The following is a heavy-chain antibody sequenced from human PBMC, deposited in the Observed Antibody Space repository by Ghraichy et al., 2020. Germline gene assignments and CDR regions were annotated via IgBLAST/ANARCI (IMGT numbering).Heavy chain of an antibody. D-gene: IGHD4-23*01. CDR1: GGSISSSSYY. CDR2: IYYSGST. CDR3: ARHSLTLNWFDP. V-gene: IGHV4-39*01. Sequence: SETLSLTCTVSGGSISSSSYYWGWIRQPPGKGLEWIGSIYYSGSTYYNPSLKSRVTISVDTSKNQFSLKLSSVTAADTAVYYCARHSLTLNWFDPWGQGTLVTVSS. J-gene: IGHJ5*02.